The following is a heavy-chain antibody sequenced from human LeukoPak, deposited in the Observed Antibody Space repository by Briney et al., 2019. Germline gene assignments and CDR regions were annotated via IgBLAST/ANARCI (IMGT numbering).Heavy chain of an antibody. V-gene: IGHV3-20*04. D-gene: IGHD4-23*01. CDR1: GFTFDDYG. Sequence: GGSLRLSCAASGFTFDDYGMSWVRQAPGKELEWVSGINWNGGSTGYADSVKGRFTISRDNAKNSLYLQMNSLRAEDTAVYYCARESPLRWYQAEYFQHWGQGTLVTVSS. J-gene: IGHJ1*01. CDR2: INWNGGST. CDR3: ARESPLRWYQAEYFQH.